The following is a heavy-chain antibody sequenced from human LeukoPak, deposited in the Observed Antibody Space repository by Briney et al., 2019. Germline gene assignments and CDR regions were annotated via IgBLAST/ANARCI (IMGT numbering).Heavy chain of an antibody. CDR3: AKAKGITMIVVVQDAFDI. D-gene: IGHD3-22*01. V-gene: IGHV3-23*01. J-gene: IGHJ3*02. Sequence: GGSLRLSCAASGFTFSSYAMSWVRQAPGKELEGVSAISGSGGSTYYADSVKGRFTISRDNSKNTLYLQMNSLRAEDTAVYYCAKAKGITMIVVVQDAFDIWGQGTMVTVSS. CDR2: ISGSGGST. CDR1: GFTFSSYA.